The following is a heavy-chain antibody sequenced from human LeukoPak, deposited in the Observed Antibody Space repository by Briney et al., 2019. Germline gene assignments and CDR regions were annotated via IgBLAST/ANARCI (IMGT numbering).Heavy chain of an antibody. Sequence: ASVKVSCKASGYIFTGYYLHWVRQALGQGLEWMGRINPNTGGTDYAQKFQGRVTMTRDTSISTAYMEVSRLTSDDAAVYFCAISRDYGDYYFDSWGQGTLDTVSS. J-gene: IGHJ4*02. D-gene: IGHD4-17*01. CDR3: AISRDYGDYYFDS. CDR2: INPNTGGT. CDR1: GYIFTGYY. V-gene: IGHV1-2*06.